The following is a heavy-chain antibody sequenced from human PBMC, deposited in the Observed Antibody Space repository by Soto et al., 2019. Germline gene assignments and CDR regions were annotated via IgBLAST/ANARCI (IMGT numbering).Heavy chain of an antibody. D-gene: IGHD5-18*01. CDR2: TYYRSKWYN. CDR3: ARGGYGYSYGWNYYYGMDV. Sequence: TLSLTCAISGDSVSSNSAAWSWIRQSPSRGLEWLGRTYYRSKWYNDYAVSVKSRITINPDTSKNQFSLQLNSVTPEDTAVYYCARGGYGYSYGWNYYYGMDVWGQGTTVTVSS. V-gene: IGHV6-1*01. CDR1: GDSVSSNSAA. J-gene: IGHJ6*02.